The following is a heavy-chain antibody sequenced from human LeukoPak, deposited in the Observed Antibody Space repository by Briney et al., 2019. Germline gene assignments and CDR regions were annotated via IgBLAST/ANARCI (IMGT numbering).Heavy chain of an antibody. V-gene: IGHV4-59*01. CDR2: IYYSGST. Sequence: SETLSLTCTVSGGSISSYYWSWIRQPPGKGLEWIGYIYYSGSTNYNPPLKSRVTISVDTSKNQFSLKLSSVTAADTAVYYCARERGYCSSTSCPNWFDPWGQGTLVTVSS. CDR3: ARERGYCSSTSCPNWFDP. D-gene: IGHD2-2*01. J-gene: IGHJ5*02. CDR1: GGSISSYY.